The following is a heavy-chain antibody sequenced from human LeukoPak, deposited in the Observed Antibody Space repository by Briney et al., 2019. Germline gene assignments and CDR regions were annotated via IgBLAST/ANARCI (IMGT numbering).Heavy chain of an antibody. CDR3: AKDFVVVPGNVNYFDY. D-gene: IGHD2-21*02. J-gene: IGHJ4*02. CDR2: ISGSGDNT. CDR1: GFTFSSYA. Sequence: GGSLRLSCAASGFTFSSYAMSWVRQAPGKGLEWVSAISGSGDNTYYADSVKGRFTVSRDNSKNTLYVQMKSLRAEDTSVYYCAKDFVVVPGNVNYFDYWGQGTLVTVSS. V-gene: IGHV3-23*01.